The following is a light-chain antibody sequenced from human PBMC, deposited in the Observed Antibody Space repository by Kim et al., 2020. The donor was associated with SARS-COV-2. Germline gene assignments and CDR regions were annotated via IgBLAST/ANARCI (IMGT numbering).Light chain of an antibody. V-gene: IGLV2-8*01. CDR3: SSYGGSSNLI. Sequence: QSALTQPPSASGSPGQSVAISCTGTSSDVDGYNYVSWFQQHPGKAPKLIIFEVNKRPSGVPDRFSGSKSGNTASLTVSELQAEDEADYYCSSYGGSSNLIFGGGTQLTVL. J-gene: IGLJ2*01. CDR2: EVN. CDR1: SSDVDGYNY.